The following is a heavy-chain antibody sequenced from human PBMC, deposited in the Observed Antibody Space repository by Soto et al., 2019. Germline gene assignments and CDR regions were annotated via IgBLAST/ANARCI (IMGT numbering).Heavy chain of an antibody. CDR1: GYTFGRYA. V-gene: IGHV1-3*01. J-gene: IGHJ4*02. Sequence: QVHLVQSGAEVKPPGASVRISCAASGYTFGRYAIHWLRQAPGQRLEWMGWINGGDGNTDSRQKFQSRFTITRDTSADTAYVEVRSMSTEDTAVYYCGTALSATTFAHGGQGTLVTVSS. CDR3: GTALSATTFAH. D-gene: IGHD3-10*01. CDR2: INGGDGNT.